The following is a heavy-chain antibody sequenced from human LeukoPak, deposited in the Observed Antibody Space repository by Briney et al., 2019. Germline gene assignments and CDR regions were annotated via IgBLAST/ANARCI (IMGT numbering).Heavy chain of an antibody. D-gene: IGHD6-19*01. V-gene: IGHV3-48*04. CDR2: ISSRSSTI. CDR1: GFTFSSYS. J-gene: IGHJ3*02. CDR3: ARDQLSSGWLDAFDI. Sequence: GGSLRLSCAAFGFTFSSYSFNWVRQAPGKGLEWVSYISSRSSTIHYADPVKGRFTISRDNAKNSLYLQMNSLRAEDTAVYYCARDQLSSGWLDAFDIWGQGTMVTVSS.